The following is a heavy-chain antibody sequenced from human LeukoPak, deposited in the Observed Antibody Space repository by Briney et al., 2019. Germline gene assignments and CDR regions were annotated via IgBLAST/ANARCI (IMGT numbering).Heavy chain of an antibody. CDR2: ISYDGSNK. Sequence: PGGSLRLSCAASGFTFSSYGMHWVRRAPGKGLEWVAVISYDGSNKYYADSVKGRFTISRDNSKNTLYLQMNSLRAEDTAVYYCAKDTGKYYYYGMDVWGQGTTVTVSS. CDR3: AKDTGKYYYYGMDV. J-gene: IGHJ6*02. V-gene: IGHV3-30*18. D-gene: IGHD4-11*01. CDR1: GFTFSSYG.